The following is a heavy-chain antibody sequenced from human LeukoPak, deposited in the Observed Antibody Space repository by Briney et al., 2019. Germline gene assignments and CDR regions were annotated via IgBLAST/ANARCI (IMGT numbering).Heavy chain of an antibody. Sequence: AGGSLRLSCAASGFTFSSYWMSWVRQAPGKGLEWVANIKQGGSEKYYVDSVKGRFTISRDNAKNSLYLQMNSLRAEDTAVYYCARRNYYDSSGYYYFDYWGQGTLVTVSS. J-gene: IGHJ4*02. D-gene: IGHD3-22*01. V-gene: IGHV3-7*01. CDR2: IKQGGSEK. CDR1: GFTFSSYW. CDR3: ARRNYYDSSGYYYFDY.